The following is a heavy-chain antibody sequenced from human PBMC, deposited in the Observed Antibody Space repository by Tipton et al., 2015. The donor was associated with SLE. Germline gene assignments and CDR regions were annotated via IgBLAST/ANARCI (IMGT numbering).Heavy chain of an antibody. CDR3: ATTLILTGYHGY. V-gene: IGHV3-23*01. D-gene: IGHD3-9*01. CDR2: ISGSGGST. CDR1: GGSFSGYY. Sequence: LSLTCAVYGGSFSGYYWSWIRQPPGKGLEWVSAISGSGGSTYYADSVKGRFTISRDNSKNTLYLQMNSLRAEDTAVYYCATTLILTGYHGYWGQGTLVTVSS. J-gene: IGHJ4*02.